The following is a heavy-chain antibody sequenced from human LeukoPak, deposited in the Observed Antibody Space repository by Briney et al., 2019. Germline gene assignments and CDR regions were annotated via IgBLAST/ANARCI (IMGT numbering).Heavy chain of an antibody. V-gene: IGHV3-11*04. CDR1: GFTFSDYY. Sequence: GGSLRLSCAASGFTFSDYYMSWIRQAPGKGLEWVSYISSSGSTIYYADSVKGRFTISRDNAKNSLYLQMNSLRAEDTAVYYCARQYSSGQYYFDYWGQGTLVTVSS. D-gene: IGHD6-19*01. CDR3: ARQYSSGQYYFDY. CDR2: ISSSGSTI. J-gene: IGHJ4*02.